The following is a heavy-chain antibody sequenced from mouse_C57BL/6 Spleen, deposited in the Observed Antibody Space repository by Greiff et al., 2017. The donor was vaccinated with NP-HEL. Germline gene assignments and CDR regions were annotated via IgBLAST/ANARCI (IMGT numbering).Heavy chain of an antibody. V-gene: IGHV1-50*01. Sequence: VQLQQPGAELVKPGASVKLSCKASGYTFTSYWMQWVKQRPGQGLEWIGEIDPSDSYTNYNQKFKGKATLTVDTSSSTAYMQLSSLTSEDSAVYYCARLDSSGYVRLDYWGQGTTLTVSS. CDR1: GYTFTSYW. J-gene: IGHJ2*01. CDR3: ARLDSSGYVRLDY. CDR2: IDPSDSYT. D-gene: IGHD3-2*02.